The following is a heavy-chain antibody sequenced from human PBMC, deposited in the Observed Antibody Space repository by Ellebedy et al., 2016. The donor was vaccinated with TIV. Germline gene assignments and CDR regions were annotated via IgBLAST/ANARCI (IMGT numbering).Heavy chain of an antibody. J-gene: IGHJ3*02. D-gene: IGHD6-13*01. CDR2: IYWNDDK. CDR3: AHRGYSPGAFDI. V-gene: IGHV2-5*01. Sequence: SGPTLVXPTQPLTLTCTFSGFSLSTSGVGVGWIRQPPGKALEWLALIYWNDDKRYSPSLKSRLTITKDTSKNQVVLTMTNMDPVDTATYYCAHRGYSPGAFDIWGQGTMVTVSS. CDR1: GFSLSTSGVG.